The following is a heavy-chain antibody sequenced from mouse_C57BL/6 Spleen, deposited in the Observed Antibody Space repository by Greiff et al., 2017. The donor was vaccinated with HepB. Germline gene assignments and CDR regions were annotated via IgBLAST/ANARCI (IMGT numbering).Heavy chain of an antibody. CDR1: GYTFTDYE. Sequence: SGAELVRPGASVTLSCKASGYTFTDYEMHWVKQTPVHGLEWIGAIDPETGGTAYNQKFKGKAILTADKSSSTAYMELRSLTSEDSAVYYCTRYQLGKDYWGQGTTLTVSS. CDR2: IDPETGGT. J-gene: IGHJ2*01. CDR3: TRYQLGKDY. D-gene: IGHD4-1*02. V-gene: IGHV1-15*01.